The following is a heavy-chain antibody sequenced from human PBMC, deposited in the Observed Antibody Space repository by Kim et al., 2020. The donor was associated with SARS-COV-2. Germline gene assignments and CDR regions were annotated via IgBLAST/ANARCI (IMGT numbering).Heavy chain of an antibody. D-gene: IGHD3-16*01. CDR2: T. CDR3: AKDRPGGDAFDI. J-gene: IGHJ3*02. V-gene: IGHV3-23*01. Sequence: TYSSESLKGRFTIARENSKNTLDLQMNSLRADDTALYYCAKDRPGGDAFDIWGQGTTVTVSS.